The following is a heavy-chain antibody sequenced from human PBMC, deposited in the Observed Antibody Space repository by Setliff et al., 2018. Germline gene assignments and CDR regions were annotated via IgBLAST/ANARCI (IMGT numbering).Heavy chain of an antibody. J-gene: IGHJ4*02. CDR1: GFAFTSYD. Sequence: GESLKISCVTSGFAFTSYDMTWVRQAPGKGLEWVASINNGGVSADYTDSVKGRFTISRDEAKNSLYLQLNSLRTEDTAVYYCARSAVAVPGQFYFDNWGQGTQVTVSS. D-gene: IGHD6-19*01. CDR2: INNGGVSA. V-gene: IGHV3-48*03. CDR3: ARSAVAVPGQFYFDN.